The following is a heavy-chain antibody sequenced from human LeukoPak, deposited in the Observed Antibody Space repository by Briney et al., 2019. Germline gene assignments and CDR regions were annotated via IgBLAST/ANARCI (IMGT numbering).Heavy chain of an antibody. J-gene: IGHJ4*02. CDR1: GYTFSNYG. D-gene: IGHD2-2*01. CDR2: IIAYNGNT. CDR3: ARGRYCISSTCSNAGDYFDY. V-gene: IGHV1-18*01. Sequence: ASVKVSCKASGYTFSNYGISWVRQAPGQGLEWMGWIIAYNGNTNYAQSLRGRVTMTTDTSTSTAYMELTSLISDDTAVYYCARGRYCISSTCSNAGDYFDYWGQGTLVTVSS.